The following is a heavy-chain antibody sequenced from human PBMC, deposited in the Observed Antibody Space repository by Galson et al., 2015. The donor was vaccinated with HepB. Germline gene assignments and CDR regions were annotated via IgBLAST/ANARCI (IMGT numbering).Heavy chain of an antibody. V-gene: IGHV1-69*02. J-gene: IGHJ4*02. D-gene: IGHD3-3*01. CDR2: IIPILGIA. Sequence: SVKVSCKASGGTFSSHTSSWVRQAPGQGLEWMGRIIPILGIANYAQKFQGRVTITADKSTSTAYMELSSLRSEDTAVDYCARGGSGYYPHWGQGTLVTVS. CDR3: ARGGSGYYPH. CDR1: GGTFSSHT.